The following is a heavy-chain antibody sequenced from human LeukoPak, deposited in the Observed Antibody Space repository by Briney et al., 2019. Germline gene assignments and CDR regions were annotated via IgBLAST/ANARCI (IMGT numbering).Heavy chain of an antibody. CDR3: AKPLYYYGSGSFTFDY. Sequence: GASLRLSCAASGFTFSSYAMSWVRQAPGKGLEWVSAISGSGGSTYYADSVKGRFTISRDNSKNTLYLQMNSLRAEDTAVYYCAKPLYYYGSGSFTFDYWGQGTLVTVSS. J-gene: IGHJ4*02. CDR2: ISGSGGST. V-gene: IGHV3-23*01. CDR1: GFTFSSYA. D-gene: IGHD3-10*01.